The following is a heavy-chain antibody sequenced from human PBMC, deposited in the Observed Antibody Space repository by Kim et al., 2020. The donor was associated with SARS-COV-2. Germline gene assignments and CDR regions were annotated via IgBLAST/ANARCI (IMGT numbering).Heavy chain of an antibody. CDR2: IYHSGST. CDR1: GGSISSYY. Sequence: SETLSLTCTVPGGSISSYYWNWIRQPPGRGLEWIGYIYHSGSTNYNPSLKSRVTMSVDTSKNQVSLKLSSVTAADTAIYYCARRDGGSSWKYWYFDLWGRGTLVTVSS. CDR3: ARRDGGSSWKYWYFDL. D-gene: IGHD6-13*01. V-gene: IGHV4-59*08. J-gene: IGHJ2*01.